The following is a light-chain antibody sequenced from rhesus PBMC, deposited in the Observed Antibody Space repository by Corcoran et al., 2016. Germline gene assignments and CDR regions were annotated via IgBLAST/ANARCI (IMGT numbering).Light chain of an antibody. CDR2: KAS. J-gene: IGKJ1*01. CDR3: QQHSRRPWT. V-gene: IGKV1-22*01. Sequence: DIQMTQSPSSLSASVGDTVTITCRASQGVSKWLAWYQQKPGKAPNLLIYKASRLRTGGPSRFSGSGAGTDFTLTISSLQSEDFATYYCQQHSRRPWTFGQGTKVEIK. CDR1: QGVSKW.